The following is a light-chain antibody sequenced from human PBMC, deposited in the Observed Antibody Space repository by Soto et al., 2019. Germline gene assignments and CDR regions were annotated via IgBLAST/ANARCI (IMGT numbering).Light chain of an antibody. Sequence: EIVMTQSPATLSVSPGERASLSCRASQRVGSNYLAWFQQRPGQAPRLLISSASSRATDIPDRFTGSGSGTDFTLTINRLEPEDFAVYYCLQYGSSPHTFGQGTRLEIK. V-gene: IGKV3-20*01. CDR1: QRVGSNY. J-gene: IGKJ5*01. CDR2: SAS. CDR3: LQYGSSPHT.